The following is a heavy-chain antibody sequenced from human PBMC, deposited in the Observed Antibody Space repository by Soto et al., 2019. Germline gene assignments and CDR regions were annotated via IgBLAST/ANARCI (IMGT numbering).Heavy chain of an antibody. CDR3: AKDSWYFDL. J-gene: IGHJ4*02. V-gene: IGHV3-74*01. Sequence: RGGSLRLSCEASGFMFTNFWMHWVRQVPGKGLVWVSRIDTSGSSTSYADSVKGRFTISRDNAKNTVSLQMNSLRAEDTGVYYCAKDSWYFDLWSQGSLVTVSS. CDR2: IDTSGSST. CDR1: GFMFTNFW. D-gene: IGHD6-13*01.